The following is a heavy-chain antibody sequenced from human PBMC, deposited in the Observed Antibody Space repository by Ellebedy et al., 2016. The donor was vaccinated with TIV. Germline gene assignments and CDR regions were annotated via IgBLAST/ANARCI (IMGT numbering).Heavy chain of an antibody. V-gene: IGHV1-69*13. Sequence: AASVKVSCKASGGTFSSYAISWVRQAPGQGLEWMGGIIPIFGTANYAQKFQGRVTITADESTSTAYMELSSLRSEDTAVYYCARGQWGSGWYLGDHPFDMDVWGQGTTVTVSS. D-gene: IGHD6-19*01. CDR1: GGTFSSYA. CDR3: ARGQWGSGWYLGDHPFDMDV. CDR2: IIPIFGTA. J-gene: IGHJ6*02.